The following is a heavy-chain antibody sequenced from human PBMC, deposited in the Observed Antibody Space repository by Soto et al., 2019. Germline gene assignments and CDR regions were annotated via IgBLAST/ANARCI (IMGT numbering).Heavy chain of an antibody. Sequence: SQTLSLTCVISGDSVSSNSAAWDWSIHSPSRCLEWLGRTYYRSKWYNDYAVSVKSRITINPDTSKNQFSLQLNSVTPEDTAVYYCARDRWELLLDYFDYWGQGTLVTVSS. D-gene: IGHD2-15*01. CDR2: TYYRSKWYN. CDR1: GDSVSSNSAA. J-gene: IGHJ4*02. V-gene: IGHV6-1*01. CDR3: ARDRWELLLDYFDY.